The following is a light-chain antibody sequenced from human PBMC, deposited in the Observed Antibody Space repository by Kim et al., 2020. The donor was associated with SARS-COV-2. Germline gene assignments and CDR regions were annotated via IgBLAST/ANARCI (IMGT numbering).Light chain of an antibody. Sequence: SPGVRTTLSCRASQSVGSNSVAWSQQKPGQAPRLLIYGASSRATGIPDRFSGSGSGTDFTLTITRLEPEDFAVYYCQQYSSSPATFGQGTKVDIK. CDR2: GAS. CDR3: QQYSSSPAT. J-gene: IGKJ1*01. V-gene: IGKV3-20*01. CDR1: QSVGSNS.